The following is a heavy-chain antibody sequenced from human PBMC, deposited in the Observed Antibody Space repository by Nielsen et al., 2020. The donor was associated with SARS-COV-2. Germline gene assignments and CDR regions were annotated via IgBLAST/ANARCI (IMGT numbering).Heavy chain of an antibody. J-gene: IGHJ6*02. V-gene: IGHV4-4*07. CDR2: MYTSGTS. CDR1: GGSISPNY. D-gene: IGHD3-3*01. CDR3: ARTITIFGVVIRGSMDV. Sequence: SETLSLTCTVSGGSISPNYWSWIRQPAGKGLEWIGRMYTSGTSNYNPSLRSRVTMSLDTAKNQFSLKLSSVTAADTAVYYCARTITIFGVVIRGSMDVWGQGTTVTVSS.